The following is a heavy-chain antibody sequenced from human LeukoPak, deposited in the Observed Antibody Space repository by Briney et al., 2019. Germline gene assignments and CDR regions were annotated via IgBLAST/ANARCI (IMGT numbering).Heavy chain of an antibody. CDR2: IDPSDSYT. J-gene: IGHJ5*02. V-gene: IGHV5-10-1*01. CDR3: ARSMVRGVIIDNWFDP. CDR1: GYSFTSCW. D-gene: IGHD3-10*01. Sequence: GESLRISCKGSGYSFTSCWISWVRQMPGKGLEWMGRIDPSDSYTNYSPSFQGHVTISADKSISTAYLQWSSLKASDTAMYYCARSMVRGVIIDNWFDPWGQGTLVTVSS.